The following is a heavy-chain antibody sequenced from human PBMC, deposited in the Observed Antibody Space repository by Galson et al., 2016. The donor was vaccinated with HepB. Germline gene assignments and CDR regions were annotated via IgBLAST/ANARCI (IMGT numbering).Heavy chain of an antibody. V-gene: IGHV3-48*04. Sequence: SLRLSCAASGFIFNSYSMNWVRQAPGKGLEWISYISSSSNSMYYADSVKGRFTISRDNAKNSLYLQMNSLRAEDTAVYYCARDGGIPGAAFDIWGQGTMVTVSS. CDR1: GFIFNSYS. CDR3: ARDGGIPGAAFDI. D-gene: IGHD3-16*01. J-gene: IGHJ3*02. CDR2: ISSSSNSM.